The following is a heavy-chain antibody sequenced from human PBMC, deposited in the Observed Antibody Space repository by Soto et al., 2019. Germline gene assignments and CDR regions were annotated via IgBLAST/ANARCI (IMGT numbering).Heavy chain of an antibody. CDR1: GYTFTSYA. J-gene: IGHJ4*02. Sequence: ASVKVSCKASGYTFTSYAMHWVRQAPGQRLEWMGWINAGNGNTKYSQKFQGRVTITRDTSASTAYMELSSLRSEDTAVYYCARVRHYYDSSGYSFDYWGQGTLVTVYS. CDR3: ARVRHYYDSSGYSFDY. CDR2: INAGNGNT. V-gene: IGHV1-3*01. D-gene: IGHD3-22*01.